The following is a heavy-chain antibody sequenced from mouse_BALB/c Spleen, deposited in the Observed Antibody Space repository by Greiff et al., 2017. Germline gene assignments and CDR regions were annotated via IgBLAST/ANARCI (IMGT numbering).Heavy chain of an antibody. Sequence: VHVKQSGAELVKPGASVKLSCTASGFNIKDTYMHWVKQRPEQGLEWIGRIDPANGNTKYDPKFQGKATITADTSSNTAYLQLSSLTSEDTAVYYCAAGHYWGQGTTLTVSS. CDR1: GFNIKDTY. D-gene: IGHD4-1*01. CDR3: AAGHY. V-gene: IGHV14-3*02. J-gene: IGHJ2*01. CDR2: IDPANGNT.